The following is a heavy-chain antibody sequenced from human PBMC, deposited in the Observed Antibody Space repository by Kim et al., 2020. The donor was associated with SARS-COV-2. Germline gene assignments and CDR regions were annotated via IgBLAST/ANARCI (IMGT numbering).Heavy chain of an antibody. D-gene: IGHD3-9*01. CDR2: ITGSGGST. CDR1: GFSFSSYA. CDR3: AKGDWPHPFET. V-gene: IGHV3-23*01. J-gene: IGHJ3*02. Sequence: GGSLRLSCAASGFSFSSYAMSWVRQAPGKGLEWVSSITGSGGSTYYADSVKGQFTISRDNSKNTLYLQMNSLRAEDTAVYYCAKGDWPHPFETRGEGTMVTVSS.